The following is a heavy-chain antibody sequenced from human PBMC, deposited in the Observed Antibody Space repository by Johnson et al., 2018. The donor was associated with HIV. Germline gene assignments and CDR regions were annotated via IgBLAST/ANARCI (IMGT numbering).Heavy chain of an antibody. CDR3: AKEGGRGGWYSYAFDI. CDR2: LNWNGGST. D-gene: IGHD6-19*01. Sequence: LPLVESGGGVVRPGGSLTLSCSASRFTFDHSGMSSVRQAPGKGLEWVSGLNWNGGSTAYADSVKRRFTISRDNAKNSLYLQMNSLRAEDMALYFCAKEGGRGGWYSYAFDIWGRGTMVTVSS. V-gene: IGHV3-20*04. CDR1: RFTFDHSG. J-gene: IGHJ3*02.